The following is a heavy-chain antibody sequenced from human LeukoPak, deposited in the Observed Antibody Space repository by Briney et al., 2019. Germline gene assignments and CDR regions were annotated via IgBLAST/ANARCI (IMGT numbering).Heavy chain of an antibody. D-gene: IGHD3-22*01. Sequence: SETLSLTCAVYGGSFSGYCWSWIRQPPGKGLEWIGEINHSGSTNYNPSLKSRVTISVDTSKNQFSLKLSSVTAADTAVYYCARQDGIRPSYYYDSSGCHFDYWGQGTLVTVSS. V-gene: IGHV4-34*01. CDR1: GGSFSGYC. CDR2: INHSGST. CDR3: ARQDGIRPSYYYDSSGCHFDY. J-gene: IGHJ4*02.